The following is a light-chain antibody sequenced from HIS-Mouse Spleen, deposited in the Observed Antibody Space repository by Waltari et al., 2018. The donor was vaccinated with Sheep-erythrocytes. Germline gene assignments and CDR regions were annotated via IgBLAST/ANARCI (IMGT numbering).Light chain of an antibody. Sequence: EIVLTQSPGTLSLSAGEKATLSYRACQSVGISYLAWYQQKPSQSPRLLIYGASSRATGIPDRFSGSGSGTDFTLTISRLEPEDFAVYYCQQYGSSPPLTFGGGTKVEIK. J-gene: IGKJ4*01. CDR1: QSVGISY. V-gene: IGKV3-20*01. CDR3: QQYGSSPPLT. CDR2: GAS.